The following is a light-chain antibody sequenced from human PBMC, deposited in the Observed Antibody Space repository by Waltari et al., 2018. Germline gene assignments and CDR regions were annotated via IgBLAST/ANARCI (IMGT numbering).Light chain of an antibody. J-gene: IGLJ2*01. V-gene: IGLV2-23*01. CDR3: CSYAGGAVI. CDR1: SSDVGSYNL. CDR2: EGS. Sequence: QSALTQPASVSGSPGQSITISCTGTSSDVGSYNLVSWYQQHPGKAPKLMIYEGSKWPSGVSNRFSGSKSGNTASLTISGLQAEDEADYYCCSYAGGAVIFGGGTKLTVL.